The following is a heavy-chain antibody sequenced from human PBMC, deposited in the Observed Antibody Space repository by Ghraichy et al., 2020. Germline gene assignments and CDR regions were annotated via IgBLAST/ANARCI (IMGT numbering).Heavy chain of an antibody. CDR1: GGSFSGYY. CDR2: INHSGST. CDR3: ARGGCGSTSCFFLDY. D-gene: IGHD2-2*01. Sequence: SETLSLTCAVYGGSFSGYYWSWIRQPPGKGLEWIGEINHSGSTNYNPSLKSRVTISVDTSKNQFSLKLSSVTAADTAVYYCARGGCGSTSCFFLDYWGQGTLVTVSS. V-gene: IGHV4-34*01. J-gene: IGHJ4*02.